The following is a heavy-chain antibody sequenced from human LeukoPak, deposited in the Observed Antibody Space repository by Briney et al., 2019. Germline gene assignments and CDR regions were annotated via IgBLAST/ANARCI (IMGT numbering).Heavy chain of an antibody. D-gene: IGHD3-22*01. CDR2: ISSSSSYI. Sequence: PGGSLGPSCAASGFTFSSYSMNWVRQAPGKGLEWVSSISSSSSYIYYADSVKGRFTISRDNAKNSLYLQMNSLRAEDTAVYYCARDLSRNYYDSSCWGQGTLVTVSS. V-gene: IGHV3-21*01. CDR3: ARDLSRNYYDSSC. J-gene: IGHJ4*02. CDR1: GFTFSSYS.